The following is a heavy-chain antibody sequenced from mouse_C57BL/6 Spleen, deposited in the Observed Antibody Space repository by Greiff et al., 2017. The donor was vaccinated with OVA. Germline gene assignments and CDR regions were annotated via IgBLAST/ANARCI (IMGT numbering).Heavy chain of an antibody. V-gene: IGHV1-47*01. J-gene: IGHJ4*01. CDR1: GYTFTTYP. D-gene: IGHD1-1*01. Sequence: VQLQESGAELVKPGASVKMSCKASGYTFTTYPIEWMKQNHGKSLEWIGNFHPYNDDTKYNEKFKGKATLTVEKSSSTVYLELSRLTSDDSAVYYCARSYYYGSSYSAMDYWGQGTSVTVSS. CDR3: ARSYYYGSSYSAMDY. CDR2: FHPYNDDT.